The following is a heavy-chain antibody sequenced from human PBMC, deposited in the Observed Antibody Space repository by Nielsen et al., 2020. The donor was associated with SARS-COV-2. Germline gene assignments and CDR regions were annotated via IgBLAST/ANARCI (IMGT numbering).Heavy chain of an antibody. J-gene: IGHJ6*02. Sequence: WIRQPPGKGLEWASYISSSSSTIYYADSVKGRFTISRDNAKNSLYLQMNSLRDEDTAVYYCARGNGFGEPLGHYYYYYGMDVWGQGTTVTVSS. V-gene: IGHV3-48*02. CDR2: ISSSSSTI. D-gene: IGHD3-10*01. CDR3: ARGNGFGEPLGHYYYYYGMDV.